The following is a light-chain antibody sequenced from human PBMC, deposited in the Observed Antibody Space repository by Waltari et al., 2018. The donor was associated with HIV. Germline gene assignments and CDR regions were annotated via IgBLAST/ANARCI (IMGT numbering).Light chain of an antibody. CDR3: SSYTSSSTVV. V-gene: IGLV2-14*01. CDR2: DVS. J-gene: IGLJ2*01. Sequence: QSALTSPAPVFGFPGPSNTLPFPGTHSDVGGFYLVSWYQQHPGKAPKLMIYDVSKRPSGVSNRFSGSKSGNTASLTISGLQAEDEADYYCSSYTSSSTVVFGGGTKLTVL. CDR1: HSDVGGFYL.